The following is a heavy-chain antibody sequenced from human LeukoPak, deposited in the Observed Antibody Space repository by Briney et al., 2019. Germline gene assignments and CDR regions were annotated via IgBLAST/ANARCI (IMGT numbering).Heavy chain of an antibody. CDR3: AKDRGGSYFDFDF. Sequence: GGSLRLSCAASGFSFSDYAMSWVRQAPGKGLEWVSAISDSGGSPYYADSVKGRFTISRDNSENTLSLQMYSLRAEDTAVYYCAKDRGGSYFDFDFWGRGTLVTVSS. D-gene: IGHD1-26*01. J-gene: IGHJ4*02. V-gene: IGHV3-23*01. CDR1: GFSFSDYA. CDR2: ISDSGGSP.